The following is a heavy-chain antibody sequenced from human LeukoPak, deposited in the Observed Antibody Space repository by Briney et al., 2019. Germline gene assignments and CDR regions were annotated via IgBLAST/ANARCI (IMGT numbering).Heavy chain of an antibody. D-gene: IGHD3-22*01. Sequence: PGGSLRLSCAASGFTFSNYWMHWVRQAPGKGLVWVSRINSDGSSTTYADSVKGRFTISRDNAKNTLYLQMSSLRAEDTAVYYCARDLYHESSGYFPQAYWGQGTLVTVSS. CDR2: INSDGSST. V-gene: IGHV3-74*01. J-gene: IGHJ4*02. CDR1: GFTFSNYW. CDR3: ARDLYHESSGYFPQAY.